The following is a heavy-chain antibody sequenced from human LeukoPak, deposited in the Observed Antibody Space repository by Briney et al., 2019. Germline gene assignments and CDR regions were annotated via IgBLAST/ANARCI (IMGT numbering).Heavy chain of an antibody. D-gene: IGHD5-18*01. V-gene: IGHV4-59*01. CDR2: IYYSGTT. CDR3: GRAGSYGLRD. Sequence: PSETLSLTCTVSGGSISSYYWSWIRQPPGKGLEWIGYIYYSGTTNYNPSLKSRVTISVDTSKNQFSLKLSSVTAADTAVYYCGRAGSYGLRDWGQGTLVTVSS. CDR1: GGSISSYY. J-gene: IGHJ4*02.